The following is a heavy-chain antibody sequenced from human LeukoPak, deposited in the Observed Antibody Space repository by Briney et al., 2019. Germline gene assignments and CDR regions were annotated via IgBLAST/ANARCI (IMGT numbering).Heavy chain of an antibody. CDR2: ISSSSANI. CDR1: GFTLSSYA. Sequence: GGSLRLSCAASGFTLSSYAMSWVRQAPGKGLEWISYISSSSANIYYADSVRGRFTISRDNAKSSLYLQMNSLRAEDTAVYYCARVGGSSWDWGQGTLVTVSS. D-gene: IGHD6-6*01. V-gene: IGHV3-48*01. J-gene: IGHJ4*02. CDR3: ARVGGSSWD.